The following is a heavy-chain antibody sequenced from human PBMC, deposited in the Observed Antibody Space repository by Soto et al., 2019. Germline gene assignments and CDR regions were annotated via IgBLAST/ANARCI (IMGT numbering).Heavy chain of an antibody. V-gene: IGHV4-31*03. J-gene: IGHJ4*02. CDR1: GVSVSTGGYF. Sequence: SLTCTVSGVSVSTGGYFWTWIRQHPGKGLEWIGNIYYSGMTYYNPSLRGRVSISLDPSESQFSLKLNSVTAADTAVYYCARDSSGPGYSYGKFDYWGQGALVTVSS. CDR2: IYYSGMT. CDR3: ARDSSGPGYSYGKFDY. D-gene: IGHD5-18*01.